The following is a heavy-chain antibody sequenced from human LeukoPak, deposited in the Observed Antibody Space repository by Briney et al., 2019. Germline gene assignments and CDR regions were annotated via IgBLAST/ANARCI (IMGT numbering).Heavy chain of an antibody. D-gene: IGHD6-13*01. CDR3: ARSDGGSWLYYYYYYYMDV. V-gene: IGHV3-11*04. CDR2: ISSSGSTI. J-gene: IGHJ6*03. Sequence: PGGSLRLSCAASGFTFSDYYMSWIRQAPGKGLEWVSYISSSGSTIYYADSVKGRFTISRDNAKNSLYLQMNSLRAEDTAVYYCARSDGGSWLYYYYYYYMDVWGKGTTVTVSS. CDR1: GFTFSDYY.